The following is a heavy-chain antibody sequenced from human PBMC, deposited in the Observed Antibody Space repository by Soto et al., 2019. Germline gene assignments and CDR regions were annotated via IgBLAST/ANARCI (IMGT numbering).Heavy chain of an antibody. J-gene: IGHJ4*01. CDR1: GFTFSTAA. V-gene: IGHV3-23*01. Sequence: GGSLRLSCAASGFTFSTAAMTWLRQAPGKGLEWVAAISPSGGDSFYGDSVKGRFTISRDNSKNTLFLQIHSLRPEDSALYYCADDSSGGGQWGNGTLVTVSS. D-gene: IGHD3-16*01. CDR2: ISPSGGDS. CDR3: ADDSSGGGQ.